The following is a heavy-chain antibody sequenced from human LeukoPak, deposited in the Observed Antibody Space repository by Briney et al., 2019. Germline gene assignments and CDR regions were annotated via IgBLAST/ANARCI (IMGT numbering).Heavy chain of an antibody. CDR3: ARAPGEDY. CDR1: GYTFNGYY. J-gene: IGHJ4*02. Sequence: ASVKVSCKASGYTFNGYYIHWVRQAPGQGLEWMGWINPNSGGTNYAQKFQGRVTMTRDMSTSTVYMELSSLRSEDTAVYYCARAPGEDYWGQGILVTVSS. V-gene: IGHV1-2*02. CDR2: INPNSGGT.